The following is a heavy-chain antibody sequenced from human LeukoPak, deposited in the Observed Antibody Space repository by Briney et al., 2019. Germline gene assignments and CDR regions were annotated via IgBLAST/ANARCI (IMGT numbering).Heavy chain of an antibody. CDR2: IHYTGST. CDR1: GGSINSYY. CDR3: ARGGYYGSGNDFRFDP. D-gene: IGHD3-10*01. V-gene: IGHV4-59*01. J-gene: IGHJ5*02. Sequence: SETLSLTCTVSGGSINSYYWSWIRQSPGKGLECIEYIHYTGSTNYNPSLKSRVTISVETSKNQFSLKLKSVTAADTAVYYCARGGYYGSGNDFRFDPWGQGTLVTVSS.